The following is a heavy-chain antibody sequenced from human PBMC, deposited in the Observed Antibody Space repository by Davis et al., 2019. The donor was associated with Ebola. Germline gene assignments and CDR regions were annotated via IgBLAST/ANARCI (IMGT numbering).Heavy chain of an antibody. CDR1: GYTFTGYY. Sequence: ASVKVSCKASGYTFTGYYMHWVRQAPGQGLEWMGWINPNSGGTNYAQKFQGWVTMTRDTSIRTAYMELSRLRSDDTAVYYCAITVTTSRGYYYGMDVWGQGTTVTVSS. J-gene: IGHJ6*02. V-gene: IGHV1-2*04. CDR2: INPNSGGT. CDR3: AITVTTSRGYYYGMDV. D-gene: IGHD4-17*01.